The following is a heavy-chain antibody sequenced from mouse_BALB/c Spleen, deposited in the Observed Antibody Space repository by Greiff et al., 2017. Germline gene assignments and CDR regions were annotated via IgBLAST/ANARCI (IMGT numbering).Heavy chain of an antibody. D-gene: IGHD2-1*01. CDR3: ARRAYGNYVDYAMDY. CDR1: GFTFSSYA. Sequence: EVQLVESGGGLVKPGGSLKLSCAASGFTFSSYAMSWVRQTPEKRLEWVASISSGGSTYYPDSVKGRFTISRDNARNILYLQMSSLRSEDTAMYYCARRAYGNYVDYAMDYWGQGTSVTVSS. V-gene: IGHV5-6-5*01. J-gene: IGHJ4*01. CDR2: ISSGGST.